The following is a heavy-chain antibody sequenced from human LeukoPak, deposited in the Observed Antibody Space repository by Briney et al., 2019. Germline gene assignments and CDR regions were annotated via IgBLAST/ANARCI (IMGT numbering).Heavy chain of an antibody. J-gene: IGHJ4*02. CDR2: ISYDGSNK. D-gene: IGHD6-19*01. CDR1: GFTFSSYG. Sequence: GGSLRLSCAASGFTFSSYGMHWVRQAPGKGLEWVAVISYDGSNKYYADSVKGRFTISRDNSKNTLYLQMNSLRAEDTAVYYCARDHRVSGWYTGFDYWGQGTLVTVSS. CDR3: ARDHRVSGWYTGFDY. V-gene: IGHV3-30*03.